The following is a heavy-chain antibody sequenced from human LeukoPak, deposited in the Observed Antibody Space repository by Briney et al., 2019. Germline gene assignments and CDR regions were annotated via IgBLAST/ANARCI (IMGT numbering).Heavy chain of an antibody. Sequence: SETLSLTCAVYGGSFSGYYWSWIRQPPGKGLEWIGEINHSGSTNYNPSLKGRVTISVDTSKNQFSLKLSSATAADTAVYYCARGGTIAVAGREGMDVWGQGTTVTVSS. D-gene: IGHD6-19*01. J-gene: IGHJ6*02. V-gene: IGHV4-34*01. CDR3: ARGGTIAVAGREGMDV. CDR1: GGSFSGYY. CDR2: INHSGST.